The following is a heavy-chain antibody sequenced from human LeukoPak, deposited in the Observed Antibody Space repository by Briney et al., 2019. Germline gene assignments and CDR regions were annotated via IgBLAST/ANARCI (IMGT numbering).Heavy chain of an antibody. D-gene: IGHD3-10*01. J-gene: IGHJ4*02. Sequence: PGGSLRLSCAASGFTLSSYSMKWVRQAPGRGLEWVANIKTVGSQTNYVASVKGRFTISRDNAKNPMSRQMSSLGAEDTAVYYCARDLNGETYWGQGTLVSVSS. V-gene: IGHV3-7*01. CDR3: ARDLNGETY. CDR1: GFTLSSYS. CDR2: IKTVGSQT.